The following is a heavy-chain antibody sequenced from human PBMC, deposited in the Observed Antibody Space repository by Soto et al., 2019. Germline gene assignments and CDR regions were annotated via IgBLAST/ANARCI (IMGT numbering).Heavy chain of an antibody. CDR3: AKDRSPGATTWNVY. D-gene: IGHD1-26*01. Sequence: WGSLIGSCVVSGVIFRIIAMNWVRQAPGKGLEWVSTISGSGVSKYYADSVKGRFTISRYNSNNTVSLQMNSLRAEDAAVYYCAKDRSPGATTWNVYWGQGTLVTVSS. CDR1: GVIFRIIA. CDR2: ISGSGVSK. J-gene: IGHJ4*02. V-gene: IGHV3-23*01.